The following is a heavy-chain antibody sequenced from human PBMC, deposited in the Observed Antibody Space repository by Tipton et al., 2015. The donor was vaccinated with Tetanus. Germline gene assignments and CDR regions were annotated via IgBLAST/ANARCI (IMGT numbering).Heavy chain of an antibody. Sequence: SLRLSCAASGFSFRDFGMNWVRQAPGKGLEWVSYISYSSTSIYYAASVKGRFVVSRDNAKNSLSLQMNTLRDDDTAVYFCARRGEARANWFDSWGQGTLVTVSS. CDR3: ARRGEARANWFDS. CDR1: GFSFRDFG. D-gene: IGHD2-21*01. CDR2: ISYSSTSI. J-gene: IGHJ5*01. V-gene: IGHV3-48*02.